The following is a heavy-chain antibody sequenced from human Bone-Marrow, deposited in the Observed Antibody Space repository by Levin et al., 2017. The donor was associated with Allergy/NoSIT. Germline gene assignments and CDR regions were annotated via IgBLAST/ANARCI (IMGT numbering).Heavy chain of an antibody. Sequence: PGGSLRLSCAASGFTFSTYWMHWVRQAPGKGLVWVSRINGDGSSTSYADSVKGRFTISRDNAKDTLYLQINSLRAADTAVYYCARDRSSAGYSSVFCNWGQGALVTVS. CDR3: ARDRSSAGYSSVFCN. J-gene: IGHJ4*02. CDR2: INGDGSST. V-gene: IGHV3-74*01. D-gene: IGHD6-19*01. CDR1: GFTFSTYW.